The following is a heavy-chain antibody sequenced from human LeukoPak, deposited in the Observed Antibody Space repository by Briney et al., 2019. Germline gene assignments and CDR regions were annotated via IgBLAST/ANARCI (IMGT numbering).Heavy chain of an antibody. Sequence: PSQTLSLTCAVSGGSISSGGYSWSWIRQPPGKGLEWIGYIYHSGSTYYNPSLKSRVTISVDRSKNQFSLKLSSVTAADTAVYYCARGAGVDCSSTSCYVEKFGYWGQGTLVTVSS. V-gene: IGHV4-30-2*01. CDR1: GGSISSGGYS. D-gene: IGHD2-2*01. CDR3: ARGAGVDCSSTSCYVEKFGY. J-gene: IGHJ4*02. CDR2: IYHSGST.